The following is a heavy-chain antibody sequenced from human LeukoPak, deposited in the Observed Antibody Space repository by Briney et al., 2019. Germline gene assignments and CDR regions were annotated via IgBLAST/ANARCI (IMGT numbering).Heavy chain of an antibody. D-gene: IGHD3-16*02. CDR3: ARDRYFADI. CDR2: IWYDGTNK. V-gene: IGHV3-33*01. CDR1: GFTFSSYA. Sequence: GKSLRLSCAASGFTFSSYAMHWVRQAPGKGLEWVATIWYDGTNKYYPDSVKGRFTISRDNSKNTLYLQMNSLRADDTAVYSCARDRYFADIWGQGTMVTVSS. J-gene: IGHJ3*02.